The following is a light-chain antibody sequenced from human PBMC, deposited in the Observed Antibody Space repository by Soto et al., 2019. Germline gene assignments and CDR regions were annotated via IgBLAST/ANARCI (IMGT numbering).Light chain of an antibody. J-gene: IGKJ2*03. CDR1: QSVFYSTNNKTY. Sequence: DVVMTQSPDCLAVSLGERATINCKSSQSVFYSTNNKTYLAWYQHKSGQPPKLLIYWASVREFGVPDRFSGSGSGTRFSLTISSLQAEDVAVYYCHQYYSTPYSFGQGTDLEI. V-gene: IGKV4-1*01. CDR3: HQYYSTPYS. CDR2: WAS.